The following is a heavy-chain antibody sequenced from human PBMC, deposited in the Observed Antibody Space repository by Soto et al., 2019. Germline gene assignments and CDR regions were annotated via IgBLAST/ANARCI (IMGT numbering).Heavy chain of an antibody. CDR1: GFTFRDCG. CDR2: LWYDGSTK. V-gene: IGHV3-33*01. Sequence: GGSLRLSCGASGFTFRDCGMHWVRQAPGKGLEWVAVLWYDGSTKFYAESVKGRFIISRDNFMNTVFLEMNGLTAEDTAVYYCARDLGRKSSMPNDAFTLWGQGTTVTVSS. CDR3: ARDLGRKSSMPNDAFTL. J-gene: IGHJ3*01. D-gene: IGHD7-27*01.